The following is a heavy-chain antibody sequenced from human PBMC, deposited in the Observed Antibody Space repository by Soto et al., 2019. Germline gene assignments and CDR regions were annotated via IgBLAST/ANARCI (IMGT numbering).Heavy chain of an antibody. CDR3: AEDRNIVVVVAPLDY. Sequence: QVQLVESGGGVVQPGRSLRLSCAASGFTFSSYGMHWVRQAPGKGLEWLALISYDGSNKYYADSVKGRFTISRDNSKNTLYLQMNSLRAEDTAVYYCAEDRNIVVVVAPLDYWGQGTLVTVSS. D-gene: IGHD2-15*01. CDR1: GFTFSSYG. J-gene: IGHJ4*02. CDR2: ISYDGSNK. V-gene: IGHV3-30*18.